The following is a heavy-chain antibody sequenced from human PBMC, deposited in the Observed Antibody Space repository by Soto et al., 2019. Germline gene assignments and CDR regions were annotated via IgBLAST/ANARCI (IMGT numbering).Heavy chain of an antibody. CDR3: ARELTSLGELDS. V-gene: IGHV3-30-3*01. Sequence: QVQLVESGGDVVQPGTSLKLSCVASGFIFFDYAIQWVRQAPGKGLDWVAVDSRDGNTRYYADSVRGRFTISRDNSKNTVFLHINILRPEDTARYYCARELTSLGELDSWGQGPLFPVSP. CDR1: GFIFFDYA. D-gene: IGHD4-17*01. CDR2: DSRDGNTR. J-gene: IGHJ4*02.